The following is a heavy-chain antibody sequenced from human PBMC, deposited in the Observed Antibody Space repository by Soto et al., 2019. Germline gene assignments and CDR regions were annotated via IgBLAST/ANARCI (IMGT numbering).Heavy chain of an antibody. Sequence: EVQLVESGGGLVQPGGSLRLSCAASGFTFRGTWMNWLRQAPGKGLEWVATIKEDGTDTYYVDSVKGRFTISRDSGRARLDLTMNRLRPRDAAVDFWWRGGGWICDYWGQGTLVTVSS. CDR2: IKEDGTDT. J-gene: IGHJ4*02. V-gene: IGHV3-7*04. D-gene: IGHD5-12*01. CDR1: GFTFRGTW. CDR3: WRGGGWICDY.